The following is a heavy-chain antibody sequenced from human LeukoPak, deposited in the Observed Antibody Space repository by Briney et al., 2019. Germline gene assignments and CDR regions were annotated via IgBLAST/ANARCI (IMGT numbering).Heavy chain of an antibody. CDR3: AGDTYCSGGSCYSGYFDY. D-gene: IGHD2-15*01. Sequence: ASVKVSCKASGYTFTSYYMHWVRQAPGQGLEWMGIINPSGGSTSYAQKFQGRVTMTRDTSTSTVYMELSSLRSEDTAVYYCAGDTYCSGGSCYSGYFDYWGQGTLVTVSS. J-gene: IGHJ4*02. CDR1: GYTFTSYY. CDR2: INPSGGST. V-gene: IGHV1-46*01.